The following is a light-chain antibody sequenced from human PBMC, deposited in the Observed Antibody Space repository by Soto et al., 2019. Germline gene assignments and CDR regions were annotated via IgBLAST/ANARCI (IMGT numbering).Light chain of an antibody. Sequence: EIVMTQSPATLSVSPGERATVSCRASQSVSSNLAWYQQKPGQAPRLPIHRASTRATGIPARFRGSGSGREFTPVTGSQGLEDFEVYYSPQHNRWPWSFGHGTKREI. J-gene: IGKJ2*03. CDR2: RAS. V-gene: IGKV3-15*01. CDR3: PQHNRWPWS. CDR1: QSVSSN.